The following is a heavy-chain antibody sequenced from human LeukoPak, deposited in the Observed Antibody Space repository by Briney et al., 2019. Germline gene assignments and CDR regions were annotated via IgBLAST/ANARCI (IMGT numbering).Heavy chain of an antibody. Sequence: SVKVSCMASGGTFSSYAISWVRQAPGQGLEWMGGIIPIFGTANYAQKFQGRVTLTRDTPTNTVYMELSSLSSEDTAVYYCAREGFNSGARMAFHIWGQGTMVTVSS. V-gene: IGHV1-69*05. CDR1: GGTFSSYA. CDR2: IIPIFGTA. J-gene: IGHJ3*02. CDR3: AREGFNSGARMAFHI. D-gene: IGHD2-15*01.